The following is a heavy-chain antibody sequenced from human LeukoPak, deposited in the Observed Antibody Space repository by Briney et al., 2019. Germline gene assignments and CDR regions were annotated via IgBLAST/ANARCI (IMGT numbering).Heavy chain of an antibody. CDR1: GGSFSGYY. Sequence: SETLSLTCAVYGGSFSGYYWSWIRQPPGKGLEWIGEINHSGSTNYNPSLKSRVTISVDTSKNQFSLKLSSVTAADTAVYYCARVRRDGYNSPDYWGQGTLVTVSS. CDR3: ARVRRDGYNSPDY. D-gene: IGHD5-24*01. J-gene: IGHJ4*02. V-gene: IGHV4-34*01. CDR2: INHSGST.